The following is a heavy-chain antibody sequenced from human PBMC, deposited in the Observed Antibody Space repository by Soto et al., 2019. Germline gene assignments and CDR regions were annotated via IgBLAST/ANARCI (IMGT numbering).Heavy chain of an antibody. D-gene: IGHD2-15*01. CDR1: GDSVSSNSAA. Sequence: KQSQTLSLTCAISGDSVSSNSAAWNWIRQSPSRGLEWLGRTYYRSKWYNDYAVSVKSRITINPDTSKNQFSLQLNSVTPEDTAVYYCARSRGVVVAANRFDPWGQGTLVTVSS. J-gene: IGHJ5*02. V-gene: IGHV6-1*01. CDR3: ARSRGVVVAANRFDP. CDR2: TYYRSKWYN.